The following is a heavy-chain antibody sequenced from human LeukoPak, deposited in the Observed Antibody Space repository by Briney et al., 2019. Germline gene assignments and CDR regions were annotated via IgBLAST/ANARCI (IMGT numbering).Heavy chain of an antibody. CDR2: INSDGSIT. V-gene: IGHV3-74*01. CDR1: GFTFSSYS. CDR3: ASDIVVVPAAMKDY. D-gene: IGHD2-2*01. Sequence: GGSLRLSCAASGFTFSSYSMNWVRQAPGKGLEWVSRINSDGSITTYADSVKGRFTISRDNAKNSLYLQMNSLRAEDTAVYYCASDIVVVPAAMKDYWGQGTLVTVSS. J-gene: IGHJ4*02.